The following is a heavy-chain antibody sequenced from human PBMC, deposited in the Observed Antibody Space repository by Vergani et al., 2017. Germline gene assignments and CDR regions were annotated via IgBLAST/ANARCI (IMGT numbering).Heavy chain of an antibody. CDR1: GYSFTSYW. Sequence: EVQLVQSGAEVKKPGESLKISCKGSGYSFTSYWIGWVSQMPGKGLEWMGVIYLGDSDTRYRPSFQGQVTISADKPISTAYLQWGSLKASDTAMYYCARLGLRHCSGGSCYPALTRDAFDIWGQGTMVTVSS. V-gene: IGHV5-51*01. CDR2: IYLGDSDT. CDR3: ARLGLRHCSGGSCYPALTRDAFDI. D-gene: IGHD2-15*01. J-gene: IGHJ3*02.